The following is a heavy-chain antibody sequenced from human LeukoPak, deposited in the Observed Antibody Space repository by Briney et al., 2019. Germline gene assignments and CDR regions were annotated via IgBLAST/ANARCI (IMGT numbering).Heavy chain of an antibody. CDR1: GFTFSHYA. CDR3: AKVFVLMRGTPENWFDP. D-gene: IGHD1-14*01. CDR2: ISDHGSEK. V-gene: IGHV3-30*18. Sequence: PGGSLRLSCAASGFTFSHYAIHWVRQAPGKGLEWVAVISDHGSEKYYADSVRGRFTISRDNSMDTLYLQMNSLRDEDTAIYFCAKVFVLMRGTPENWFDPWGQGTLVTVSS. J-gene: IGHJ5*02.